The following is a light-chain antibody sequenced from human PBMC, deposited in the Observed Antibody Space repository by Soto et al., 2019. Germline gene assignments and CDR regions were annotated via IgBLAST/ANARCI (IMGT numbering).Light chain of an antibody. CDR1: SGSIASND. J-gene: IGLJ3*02. Sequence: NFMLTQPHSVSESPGKTVTISCTRSSGSIASNDVQWYQQRPGSSPTTVIYEDNQRPSGVPDRFSGSIDSSSNSASLTISGLKTEDEADYYCQSYHSSNLWVFGGGTKLTVL. CDR3: QSYHSSNLWV. CDR2: EDN. V-gene: IGLV6-57*01.